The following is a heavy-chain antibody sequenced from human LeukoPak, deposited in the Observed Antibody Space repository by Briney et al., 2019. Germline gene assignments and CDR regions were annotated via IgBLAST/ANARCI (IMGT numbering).Heavy chain of an antibody. CDR2: ISSAGTT. CDR1: GFTVSSSY. J-gene: IGHJ4*02. D-gene: IGHD6-13*01. V-gene: IGHV3-66*01. CDR3: ARDLEAANTYYFDY. Sequence: PGGSLRLSCAASGFTVSSSYMSWVRQAPGKGLEWVSIISSAGTTYYADSVKGRFTISRDNSKNAVYLQVNSLIDEDTAVYYCARDLEAANTYYFDYWGQGTMVTVSS.